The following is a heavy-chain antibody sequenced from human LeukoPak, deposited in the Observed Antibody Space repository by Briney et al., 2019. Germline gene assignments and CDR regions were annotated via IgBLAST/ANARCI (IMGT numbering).Heavy chain of an antibody. J-gene: IGHJ4*02. V-gene: IGHV3-7*01. CDR3: VREEGY. Sequence: GRSLRLSCAASGFTFSTHWMYWVRQAPGKGLEWVANIKQDGSHKYYVDSMKGRFTISRDNAKNSLYLQMNSLRVEDTAVYYCVREEGYWGQGTLVTVSS. CDR2: IKQDGSHK. CDR1: GFTFSTHW.